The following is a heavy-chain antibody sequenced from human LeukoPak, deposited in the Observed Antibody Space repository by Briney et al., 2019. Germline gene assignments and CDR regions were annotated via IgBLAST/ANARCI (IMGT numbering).Heavy chain of an antibody. J-gene: IGHJ4*02. D-gene: IGHD3-22*01. V-gene: IGHV1-2*02. CDR2: INPNSGGT. CDR1: GYTFTGYY. CDR3: AGEYYYDSSGYYGLDY. Sequence: ASMKVSCKASGYTFTGYYMHWVRQAPGQGLEWMGWINPNSGGTNYAQKFQGRVTMTRDTSISTAYMELSRLRSDDTAVYYCAGEYYYDSSGYYGLDYWGQGTLVTVSS.